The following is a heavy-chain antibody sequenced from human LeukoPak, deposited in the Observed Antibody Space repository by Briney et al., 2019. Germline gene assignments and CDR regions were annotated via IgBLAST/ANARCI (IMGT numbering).Heavy chain of an antibody. CDR3: ARVRSGYCSSTSCVGFDY. CDR2: IYPGDSDT. V-gene: IGHV5-51*01. D-gene: IGHD2-2*01. CDR1: GYSFTSYW. J-gene: IGHJ4*02. Sequence: GEPLKISCKGSGYSFTSYWIGWVRQMPGKGLEWMGIIYPGDSDTRYSPSFQGQVTISADKSISTAYLQWSSLKASDTAMYYCARVRSGYCSSTSCVGFDYWGQGTLVTVSS.